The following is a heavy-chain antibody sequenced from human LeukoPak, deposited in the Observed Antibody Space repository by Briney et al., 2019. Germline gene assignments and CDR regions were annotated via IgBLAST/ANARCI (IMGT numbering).Heavy chain of an antibody. Sequence: ASVKVSCKASGYTFTSYGISWVRQAPGQGLEWMGWISAYNGNTNYAQKLQGRVTMTTDTSTSTAYMELRSLRSDDTAVYYCAKAAGYYYGSSGYYFPGYWGQGTLVTVSS. CDR1: GYTFTSYG. CDR3: AKAAGYYYGSSGYYFPGY. CDR2: ISAYNGNT. J-gene: IGHJ4*02. V-gene: IGHV1-18*01. D-gene: IGHD3-22*01.